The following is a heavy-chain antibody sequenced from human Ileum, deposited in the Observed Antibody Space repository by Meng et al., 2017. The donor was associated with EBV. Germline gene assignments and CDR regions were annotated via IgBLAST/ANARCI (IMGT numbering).Heavy chain of an antibody. V-gene: IGHV4-34*01. CDR2: INHSGST. CDR3: ARGFYTYGSSCFDY. J-gene: IGHJ4*02. D-gene: IGHD6-13*01. Sequence: QGAVRRVGAGLLTPPGTLSLACAVYGGSFSGYYWTWIRQPPGKGLEWIGEINHSGSTNYNPSLKSRVTISVDKNQFSLKLSSVTAADTAVYYCARGFYTYGSSCFDYWGQGTLVTASS. CDR1: GGSFSGYY.